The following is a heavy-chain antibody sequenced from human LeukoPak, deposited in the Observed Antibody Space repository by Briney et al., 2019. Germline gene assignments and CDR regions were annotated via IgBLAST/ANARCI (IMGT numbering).Heavy chain of an antibody. Sequence: GGSLRLSCAASGFTFSSYAMHWVRQAPGKGLEWVAVISYDGSNKYYADSVKGRFTISRDNSKNTLYLQMNSLRAEDTAVYYCARGTVTTSWFDPWGQGTLATVSS. CDR1: GFTFSSYA. CDR3: ARGTVTTSWFDP. CDR2: ISYDGSNK. D-gene: IGHD4-17*01. V-gene: IGHV3-30*04. J-gene: IGHJ5*02.